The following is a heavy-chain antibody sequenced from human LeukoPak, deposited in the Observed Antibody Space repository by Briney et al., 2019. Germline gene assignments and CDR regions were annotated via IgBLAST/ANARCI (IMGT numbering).Heavy chain of an antibody. CDR1: GGSISSYS. Sequence: SETLSLTCTVSGGSISSYSWSWIRQPPGKGLEWIGSIYYSGSTTYNASLKSRVTIPVDTSKNEFSLKLSAVPAADTAVYYCARESSGWINSNPFVYWGQGTLVTVSS. CDR3: ARESSGWINSNPFVY. J-gene: IGHJ4*02. CDR2: IYYSGST. V-gene: IGHV4-59*01. D-gene: IGHD6-19*01.